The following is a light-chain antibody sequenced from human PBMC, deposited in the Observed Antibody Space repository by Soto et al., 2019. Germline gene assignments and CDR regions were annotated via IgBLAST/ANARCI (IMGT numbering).Light chain of an antibody. J-gene: IGLJ1*01. CDR1: XXXVGGYNF. CDR2: EVT. Sequence: QSALTQPPSASGSPGQSVTISCTGXXXXVGGYNFVSWYQHHPGKGPKLIIYEVTKRPSGVPHRFSGSKSGNTASLTVSGLQAEDEADYYCGSYAGSNNYVFGSGTKVTVL. V-gene: IGLV2-8*01. CDR3: GSYAGSNNYV.